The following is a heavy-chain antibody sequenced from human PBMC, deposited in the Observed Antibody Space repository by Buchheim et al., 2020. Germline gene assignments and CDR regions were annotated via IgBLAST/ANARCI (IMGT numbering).Heavy chain of an antibody. CDR1: GLPFSDDD. J-gene: IGHJ4*02. CDR2: ISSSGTTI. CDR3: VREAPYRADF. V-gene: IGHV3-11*01. D-gene: IGHD3-16*02. Sequence: QVQLVESGGGVVKPGGSLRLSCTVSGLPFSDDDMSWVRQAPGKRPEWVSVISSSGTTIFYADSVKGRFTISRDNAKNSLYLQMSSLRGEDTAVYYCVREAPYRADFWGQGTL.